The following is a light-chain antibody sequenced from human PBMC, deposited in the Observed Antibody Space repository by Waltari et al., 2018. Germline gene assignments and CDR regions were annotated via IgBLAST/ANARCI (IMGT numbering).Light chain of an antibody. CDR1: SSDIGCYHY. CDR3: SSYMDTTALEL. V-gene: IGLV2-14*03. Sequence: QSALTQPASVSGSPGQSITISCPGTSSDIGCYHYVSLYQQHPGKAPKLIIFDVTNRPSGVSNRFSGSKSGNTASLIISGLQGEDEADYYCSSYMDTTALELFGGGTSLTVL. CDR2: DVT. J-gene: IGLJ2*01.